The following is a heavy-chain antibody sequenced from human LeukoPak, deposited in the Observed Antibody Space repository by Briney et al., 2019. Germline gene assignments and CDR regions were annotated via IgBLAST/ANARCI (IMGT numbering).Heavy chain of an antibody. V-gene: IGHV3-48*03. D-gene: IGHD1-26*01. CDR1: GFPFSNYE. Sequence: DPGESLRLSCAASGFPFSNYEMNWVRQAPGKGLEWVSFISTSGSLIYYADSVKGRFTISRDNAKNSLFLHMNSLRAEDTAVYYCAKVSGLGWHFDYWGQGTLVTVSS. CDR3: AKVSGLGWHFDY. CDR2: ISTSGSLI. J-gene: IGHJ4*02.